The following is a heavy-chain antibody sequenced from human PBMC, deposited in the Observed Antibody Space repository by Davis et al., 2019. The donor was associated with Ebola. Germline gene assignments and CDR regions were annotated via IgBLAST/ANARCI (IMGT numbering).Heavy chain of an antibody. CDR2: IYHSGTT. J-gene: IGHJ4*02. CDR1: GGSISSNNW. V-gene: IGHV4-4*02. Sequence: TLSLTCGVSGGSISSNNWWSWVRQPPGKGLEWIGEIYHSGTTNYNPSLKSRVTISVDKSKNQFSLKLSSVTAADTAIYYCARDGYDILTGEIHYFDYWGQGTLVTVSS. D-gene: IGHD3-9*01. CDR3: ARDGYDILTGEIHYFDY.